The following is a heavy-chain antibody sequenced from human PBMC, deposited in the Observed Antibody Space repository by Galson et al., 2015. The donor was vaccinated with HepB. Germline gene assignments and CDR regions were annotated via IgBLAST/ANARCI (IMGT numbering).Heavy chain of an antibody. CDR1: GYTFTSYA. D-gene: IGHD2-15*01. CDR3: ARGPLCDGGSCLLTLYYFDY. J-gene: IGHJ4*02. CDR2: INTNTGNP. V-gene: IGHV7-4-1*02. Sequence: SVKVSCKASGYTFTSYAMNWVRQAPGQGLEWMGWINTNTGNPTYAQGFTGRFVFSLDTSVSTAYLQISSLKAEDTAVYYCARGPLCDGGSCLLTLYYFDYWGQGTLVTVSS.